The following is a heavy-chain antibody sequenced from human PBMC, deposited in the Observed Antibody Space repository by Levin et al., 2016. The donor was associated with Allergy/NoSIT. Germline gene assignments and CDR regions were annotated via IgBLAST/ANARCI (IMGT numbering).Heavy chain of an antibody. V-gene: IGHV3-11*05. CDR1: GFTFSDYY. J-gene: IGHJ4*02. Sequence: GGSLRLSCAASGFTFSDYYMSWIRQAPGKGLEWVSYISSSSSYTNYADSVKGRFTISRDNAKNSLYLQMNSLRAEDTAVYYCARGYYDILTGYSSSAAAQWGQGTLVTVSS. CDR2: ISSSSSYT. CDR3: ARGYYDILTGYSSSAAAQ. D-gene: IGHD3-9*01.